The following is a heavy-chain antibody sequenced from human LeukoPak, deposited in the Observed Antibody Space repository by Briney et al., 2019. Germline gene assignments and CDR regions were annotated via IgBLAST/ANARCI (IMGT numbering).Heavy chain of an antibody. CDR2: IYYSGST. CDR1: GGSISSYY. D-gene: IGHD4-4*01. V-gene: IGHV4-59*08. J-gene: IGHJ4*02. CDR3: ARHDYSNYGYFDY. Sequence: SETLPLTCTVSGGSISSYYWSWIRQPPGKGLEWIGYIYYSGSTNYNPSLKSRVTISVDTSKNQFSLKLSSVTAADTAVYYCARHDYSNYGYFDYWGQGTLVTVSS.